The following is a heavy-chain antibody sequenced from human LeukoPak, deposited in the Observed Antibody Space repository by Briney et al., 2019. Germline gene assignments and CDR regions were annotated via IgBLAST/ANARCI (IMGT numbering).Heavy chain of an antibody. CDR3: ARAAYCGGDCYSEFDY. CDR1: GGSISSGSYY. Sequence: SETLSLTCTVSGGSISSGSYYWSWIRQPAGKGLEWIGRIYTSGSTNYNPSLKSRVTISVDTSKNQFSLKLSSVTAADTAVYYCARAAYCGGDCYSEFDYWGQGTLVTVSS. J-gene: IGHJ4*02. CDR2: IYTSGST. D-gene: IGHD2-21*02. V-gene: IGHV4-61*02.